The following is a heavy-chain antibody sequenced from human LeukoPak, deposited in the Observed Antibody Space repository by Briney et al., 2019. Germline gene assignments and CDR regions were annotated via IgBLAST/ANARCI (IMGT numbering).Heavy chain of an antibody. J-gene: IGHJ4*02. CDR1: GYTFTSYY. CDR3: ARDPDYYDSSGYLGSYFDY. CDR2: INPSGGST. V-gene: IGHV1-46*01. Sequence: ASVKVSCKTSGYTFTSYYMHWVRQAPGQGLEWRGIINPSGGSTSYAQKFQGRVTMTRDLSTSTVYMELSSLRSEDTAVYYWARDPDYYDSSGYLGSYFDYWGQGTLVTVSS. D-gene: IGHD3-22*01.